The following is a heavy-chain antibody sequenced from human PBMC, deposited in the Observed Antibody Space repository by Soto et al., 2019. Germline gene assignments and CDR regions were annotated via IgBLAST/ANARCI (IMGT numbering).Heavy chain of an antibody. Sequence: GASVKVSCKASGFTFIDYGLSWVRQAAGKPLEWMGWISGDNINSKYSQKFQARLTITTDTSTDTASMDLMSLTYDDTAVYYCGSEGQQQAQEKYYQFNGIDFWGQGTTVTVSS. CDR1: GFTFIDYG. CDR3: GSEGQQQAQEKYYQFNGIDF. D-gene: IGHD2-2*01. CDR2: ISGDNINS. J-gene: IGHJ6*02. V-gene: IGHV1-18*01.